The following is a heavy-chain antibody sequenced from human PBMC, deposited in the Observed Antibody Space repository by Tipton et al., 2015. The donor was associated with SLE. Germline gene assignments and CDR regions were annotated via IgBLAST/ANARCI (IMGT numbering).Heavy chain of an antibody. V-gene: IGHV4-34*01. CDR3: ARGLNYYDSSGYYPFYYIDV. CDR2: INHSGST. J-gene: IGHJ6*03. Sequence: TLSLTCAVYGGSFSGYYWSWIRQPPGKGLEWIGEINHSGSTNYNPSLKSRVTISVDTSKNQFSLKLSSVTAADTAVYYCARGLNYYDSSGYYPFYYIDVGGKWTTVTVSS. D-gene: IGHD3-22*01. CDR1: GGSFSGYY.